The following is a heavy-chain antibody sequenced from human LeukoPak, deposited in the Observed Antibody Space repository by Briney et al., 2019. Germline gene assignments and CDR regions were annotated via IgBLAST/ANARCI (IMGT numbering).Heavy chain of an antibody. CDR2: IIPIFGTA. CDR1: RGTFSSYA. D-gene: IGHD3-22*01. Sequence: GASVKVSCKASRGTFSSYAISWVRQAPGQGLEWMGGIIPIFGTANYAQKFQGRVTITADESTSTAHMELSSLRSEDTAVYYCARIRRDSSGYYSPPYYYYGMDVWGQGTTVTVSS. CDR3: ARIRRDSSGYYSPPYYYYGMDV. J-gene: IGHJ6*02. V-gene: IGHV1-69*13.